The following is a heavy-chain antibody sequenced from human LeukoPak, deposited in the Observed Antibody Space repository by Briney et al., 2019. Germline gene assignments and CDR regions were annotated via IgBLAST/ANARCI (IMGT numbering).Heavy chain of an antibody. CDR1: GGSISSSSYS. Sequence: TSETLSLTCTVSGGSISSSSYSWSWIRQPPGMGLEWIGYIYYSGSTNYNPSLKSRVTISVDTSKNQFSLKLSSVTAADTAVYYCARASSSPGYYYGMDVWGQGTTVTVSS. V-gene: IGHV4-61*01. D-gene: IGHD6-13*01. CDR3: ARASSSPGYYYGMDV. J-gene: IGHJ6*02. CDR2: IYYSGST.